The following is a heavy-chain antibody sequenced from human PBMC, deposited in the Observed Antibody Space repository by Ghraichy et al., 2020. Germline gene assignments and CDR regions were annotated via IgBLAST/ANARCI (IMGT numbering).Heavy chain of an antibody. J-gene: IGHJ3*01. CDR2: AYHTGGT. V-gene: IGHV4-39*01. CDR1: GGTIIRTSFY. D-gene: IGHD2-8*02. CDR3: SRPAKAFYYSAGAYAFHV. Sequence: SETLSLTCTVSGGTIIRTSFYWAWLREPPGKGLEWIGNAYHTGGTYYNPYLRSRVSISVDTSQNQFSLQVASVTAADTAVYYCSRPAKAFYYSAGAYAFHVWGQGTLVTVSS.